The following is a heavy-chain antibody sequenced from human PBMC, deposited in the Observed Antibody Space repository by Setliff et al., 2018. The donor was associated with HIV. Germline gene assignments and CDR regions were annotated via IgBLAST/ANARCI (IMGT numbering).Heavy chain of an antibody. CDR3: AKDIYGGHFYYFDY. V-gene: IGHV3-9*01. J-gene: IGHJ4*02. D-gene: IGHD4-17*01. CDR1: GFPFDQYA. CDR2: ISWNSGSI. Sequence: GGSLRLSCAASGFPFDQYAMHWVRQVPGKGLEWVSGISWNSGSIGYADSVKGRFTISRDNSKNSLYLQMNNLRGEDTALYYCAKDIYGGHFYYFDYWGQGTLVTVSS.